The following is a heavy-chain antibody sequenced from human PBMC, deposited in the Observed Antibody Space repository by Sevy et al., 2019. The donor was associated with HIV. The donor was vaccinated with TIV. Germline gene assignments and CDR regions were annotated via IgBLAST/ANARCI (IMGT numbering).Heavy chain of an antibody. J-gene: IGHJ6*04. CDR3: ARAVTPHRDYLRIMDV. V-gene: IGHV3-7*01. CDR2: IKEDGSEK. D-gene: IGHD4-17*01. CDR1: GFMFSNYW. Sequence: QLGGSLRLSCAASGFMFSNYWMTWVRQAPGKGLEWVANIKEDGSEKYYVDSVKGRFSISRDNAKNSLHLQLNTLRPEDTAVYYCARAVTPHRDYLRIMDVWGKGTTVTVSS.